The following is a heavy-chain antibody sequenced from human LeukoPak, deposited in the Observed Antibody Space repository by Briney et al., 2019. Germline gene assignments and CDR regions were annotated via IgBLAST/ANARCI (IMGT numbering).Heavy chain of an antibody. J-gene: IGHJ4*02. CDR2: IYYSGST. D-gene: IGHD2-15*01. Sequence: SETLSLTCTVSGVSISSYYWSWIRQPPGKGLEWLGYIYYSGSTNYNPSLKSRVTISVDTSKNQFSLKLSSVTAADTAVYYCARHVYTHYCSGGSCYSSVFSFDYWGREPWSPSPQ. CDR1: GVSISSYY. CDR3: ARHVYTHYCSGGSCYSSVFSFDY. V-gene: IGHV4-59*08.